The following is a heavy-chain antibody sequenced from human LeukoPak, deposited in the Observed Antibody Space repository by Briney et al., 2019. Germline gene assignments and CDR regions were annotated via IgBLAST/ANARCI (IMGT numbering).Heavy chain of an antibody. D-gene: IGHD6-13*01. CDR3: ASLGDLIAAAGALDP. V-gene: IGHV4-39*07. Sequence: SETLSLTCIVSGGSISSSSYYWGWIRQPPGKGLEWIGSIYYSGSTYYNPSLKSRVTISVDTSKNQFSLKLSSVTAADTAVYYCASLGDLIAAAGALDPWGQGTLVTVSS. CDR1: GGSISSSSYY. J-gene: IGHJ5*02. CDR2: IYYSGST.